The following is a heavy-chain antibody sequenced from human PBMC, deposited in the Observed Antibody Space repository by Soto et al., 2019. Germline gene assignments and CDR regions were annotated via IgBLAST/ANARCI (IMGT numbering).Heavy chain of an antibody. Sequence: QVQLVESGGGVVQPGRSLRLSCAASGFTFSSYGMHWVRQAPGKGLEWVAVISYDGSNKYYADSVKGRFTISRDNSKNTLYLQMNSLRAEDTAVYYCAKELAIYGGYYYGMDVWGQGTTVTVSS. CDR3: AKELAIYGGYYYGMDV. CDR2: ISYDGSNK. V-gene: IGHV3-30*18. J-gene: IGHJ6*02. D-gene: IGHD4-17*01. CDR1: GFTFSSYG.